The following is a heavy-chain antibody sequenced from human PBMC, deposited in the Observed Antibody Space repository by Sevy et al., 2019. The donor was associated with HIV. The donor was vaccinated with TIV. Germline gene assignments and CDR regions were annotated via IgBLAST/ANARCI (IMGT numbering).Heavy chain of an antibody. Sequence: SETLSLTCTVSGGSISSGGYYWSWIRQHPGKGLEWIGYIYYSGSTYYNPSLKGRVTISVDTSKNQFSLKLSSVTAADTAVYYCARGDGDTAMVRRDAFDIWGQGTMVTVSS. CDR1: GGSISSGGYY. CDR2: IYYSGST. CDR3: ARGDGDTAMVRRDAFDI. J-gene: IGHJ3*02. V-gene: IGHV4-31*03. D-gene: IGHD5-18*01.